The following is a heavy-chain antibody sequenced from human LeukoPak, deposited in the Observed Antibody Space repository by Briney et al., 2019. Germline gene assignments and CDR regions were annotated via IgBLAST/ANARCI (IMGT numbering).Heavy chain of an antibody. CDR1: GFTFSSYS. V-gene: IGHV3-21*01. CDR3: CIAAAGVDAFDI. Sequence: GGSLRLSCAASGFTFSSYSMDWVRQAPGKGLEWVSSISSSSSYIYYADSVKGRFTISRDNAKNSLYLQMNSLRAEDTAVYYCCIAAAGVDAFDIWGQGTMVTVSS. D-gene: IGHD6-13*01. J-gene: IGHJ3*02. CDR2: ISSSSSYI.